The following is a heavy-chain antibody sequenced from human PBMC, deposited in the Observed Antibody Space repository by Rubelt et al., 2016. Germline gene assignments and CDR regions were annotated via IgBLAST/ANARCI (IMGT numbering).Heavy chain of an antibody. J-gene: IGHJ4*02. CDR1: GGSISGYY. V-gene: IGHV4-34*01. CDR3: AKSQQLEHFDY. Sequence: SGPGLVKPSETLSLTCTVSGGSISGYYWSWIRQPPGKGLEWIGEINHSGSTNYNPSLKSRVTISVDTSKNQFSLKLSSVTAADTAVYYCAKSQQLEHFDYWGQGTLVTVSS. D-gene: IGHD6-13*01. CDR2: INHSGST.